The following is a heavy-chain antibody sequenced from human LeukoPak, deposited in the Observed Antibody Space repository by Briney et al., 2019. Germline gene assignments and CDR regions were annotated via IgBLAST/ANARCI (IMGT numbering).Heavy chain of an antibody. D-gene: IGHD3-10*01. Sequence: PGRSLRLSCAASGFTFDDYAMHWVRQASGKGLEWVSGISWNSGSIGYADSVKGRFTISRDNAKNSLYLQMNSLRAEDTALYYCAKDGPRGSGAKYYYYYMDVWGKGTTVTISS. V-gene: IGHV3-9*01. CDR3: AKDGPRGSGAKYYYYYMDV. J-gene: IGHJ6*03. CDR2: ISWNSGSI. CDR1: GFTFDDYA.